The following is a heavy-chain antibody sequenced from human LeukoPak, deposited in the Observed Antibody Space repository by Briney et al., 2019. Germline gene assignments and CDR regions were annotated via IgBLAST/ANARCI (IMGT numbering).Heavy chain of an antibody. CDR1: GGSISSGGYY. D-gene: IGHD6-6*01. J-gene: IGHJ6*02. CDR2: IYYSGST. V-gene: IGHV4-31*03. Sequence: SQTLSLTCTVSGGSISSGGYYWSWIRQHPGKGLEWIGYIYYSGSTYYNPSLKSRVTISVDTSKNQFSLKLSSVTAADTAVYYCARRHSSSSPYYYYYGMDVWGQGTTVTVSS. CDR3: ARRHSSSSPYYYYYGMDV.